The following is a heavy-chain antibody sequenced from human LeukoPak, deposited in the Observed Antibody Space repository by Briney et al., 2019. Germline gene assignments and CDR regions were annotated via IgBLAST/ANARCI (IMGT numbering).Heavy chain of an antibody. CDR1: GGSFSGYY. Sequence: SETLSLTCAVYGGSFSGYYWSWIRQPPGKGLKWIGEINHSGSTNYNPSLKSRVTISVDTSKNQFSLKLSSVSAADTAVYYCARGTLERYYDSSGSPRGYYFDYWGQGTLVTVSS. CDR3: ARGTLERYYDSSGSPRGYYFDY. V-gene: IGHV4-34*01. CDR2: INHSGST. D-gene: IGHD3-22*01. J-gene: IGHJ4*02.